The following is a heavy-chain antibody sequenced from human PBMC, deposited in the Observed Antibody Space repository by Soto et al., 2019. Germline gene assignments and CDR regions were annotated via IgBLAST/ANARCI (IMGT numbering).Heavy chain of an antibody. J-gene: IGHJ4*02. Sequence: QVQLVESGGGVVQPGRSLRLSCAASGFTFSSYGMHWVRQAPGKGLEWVAVIWYDGSNKYYADSVKGRFTISRDNSKNTLYLQMNSLRAEDTAVYYCARDVRYFAWLYYFDYWGQGTLVTVSS. D-gene: IGHD3-9*01. CDR3: ARDVRYFAWLYYFDY. CDR1: GFTFSSYG. V-gene: IGHV3-33*01. CDR2: IWYDGSNK.